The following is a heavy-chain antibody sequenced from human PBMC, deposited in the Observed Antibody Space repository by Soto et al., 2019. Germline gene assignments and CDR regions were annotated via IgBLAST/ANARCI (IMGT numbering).Heavy chain of an antibody. D-gene: IGHD3-3*01. CDR3: ARHAYDFWSGHPNPRYYYGMDV. J-gene: IGHJ6*02. V-gene: IGHV5-51*01. Sequence: GESLKISCKGSGYNFATYWIGWVRQMPGKGLEWMGVILPGDSDTRYSPSFQGQVTISVDKTISTAYLQWSSLKATDTAMYYCARHAYDFWSGHPNPRYYYGMDVWGQGTTVTVSS. CDR2: ILPGDSDT. CDR1: GYNFATYW.